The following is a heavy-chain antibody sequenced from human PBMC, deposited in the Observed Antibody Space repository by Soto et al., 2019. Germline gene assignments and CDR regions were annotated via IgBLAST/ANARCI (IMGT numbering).Heavy chain of an antibody. CDR3: ARVKLPYTWGRTDYYYGMDV. CDR1: GFTFSSYW. Sequence: GGSLRLSCASSGFTFSSYWMHCVRQSPGKGLVWVSRINSDGSSTSYADSVKGRFTISRDNAKNTLYLQMNSLRAEDTAVYYCARVKLPYTWGRTDYYYGMDVWGQGTMVTVS. J-gene: IGHJ6*01. CDR2: INSDGSST. D-gene: IGHD3-16*01. V-gene: IGHV3-74*01.